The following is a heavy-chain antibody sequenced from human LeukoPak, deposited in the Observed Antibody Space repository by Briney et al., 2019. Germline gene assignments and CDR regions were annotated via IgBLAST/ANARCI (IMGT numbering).Heavy chain of an antibody. CDR2: INPNSGGT. V-gene: IGHV1-2*02. J-gene: IGHJ5*02. Sequence: ASVTVSCKVSGYSLTGYYMHWVRQAPGQGLEWMGWINPNSGGTIYAQKFQGRVTMTRDTSISTAYMELTRLKSDDTAVYYCARGGYCSSTSCDPYNWFDPWGQRTLVTVSS. CDR1: GYSLTGYY. CDR3: ARGGYCSSTSCDPYNWFDP. D-gene: IGHD2-2*01.